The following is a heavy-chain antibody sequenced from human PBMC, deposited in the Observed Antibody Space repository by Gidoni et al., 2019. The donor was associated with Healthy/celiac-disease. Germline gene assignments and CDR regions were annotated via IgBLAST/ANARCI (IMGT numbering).Heavy chain of an antibody. CDR2: IHHSGST. D-gene: IGHD3-16*01. V-gene: IGHV4-34*01. J-gene: IGHJ6*02. Sequence: QVQLQQWGAGLLKPSETLSLTCAVYGGSFSGYYWSWIRQPPGQGLEWIGEIHHSGSTNDNPSLKSRVTISVDTSKNQFSLKLSSVTAADTAVYYCARGGGRRYSPYGQLLYYYYGMDVWGQGTTVTVSS. CDR1: GGSFSGYY. CDR3: ARGGGRRYSPYGQLLYYYYGMDV.